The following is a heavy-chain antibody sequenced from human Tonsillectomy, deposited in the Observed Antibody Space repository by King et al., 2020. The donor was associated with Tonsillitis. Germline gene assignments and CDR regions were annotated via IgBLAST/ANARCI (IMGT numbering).Heavy chain of an antibody. J-gene: IGHJ6*03. CDR3: AGESGGGYYYYMDG. V-gene: IGHV4-31*03. CDR2: IYYSGST. D-gene: IGHD3-16*01. CDR1: GGSISNGGYY. Sequence: VQLQESGPGLVKPSQTLSLTCTVSGGSISNGGYYWNWIRQHPGKGLEWIGYIYYSGSTYSNPSLRSRVTISVDTSRNQFSLKLSSVTAADTAVYYCAGESGGGYYYYMDGWGKGTTVTVSS.